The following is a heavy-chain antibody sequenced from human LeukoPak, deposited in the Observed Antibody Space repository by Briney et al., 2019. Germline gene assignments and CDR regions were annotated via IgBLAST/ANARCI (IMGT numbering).Heavy chain of an antibody. CDR1: GYTFTGYY. J-gene: IGHJ5*02. V-gene: IGHV1-2*02. Sequence: ASVKVFCKASGYTFTGYYMHWVRQAPGQGLVWMGWINPNSGGTNYAQKFQGRVTMTRDTSISTAYMELSRLRSDDTAVYYCARGSTEWELLTWFDPWGQGTLVTVSS. CDR2: INPNSGGT. D-gene: IGHD1-26*01. CDR3: ARGSTEWELLTWFDP.